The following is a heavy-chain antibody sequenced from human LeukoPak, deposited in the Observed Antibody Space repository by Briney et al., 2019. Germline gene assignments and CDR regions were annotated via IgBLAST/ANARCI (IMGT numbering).Heavy chain of an antibody. CDR3: ARLAQGSGYYRY. CDR2: ISGSGGRT. CDR1: GFTFSTYA. J-gene: IGHJ4*02. V-gene: IGHV3-23*01. D-gene: IGHD3-22*01. Sequence: GGSLRLSCAASGFTFSTYAMSWVRQAPGKGLEWVSGISGSGGRTYNADSVKGRFTISRDNSKNTLYLQMNSLRAEDTAVYYCARLAQGSGYYRYWGQGTLVTVSS.